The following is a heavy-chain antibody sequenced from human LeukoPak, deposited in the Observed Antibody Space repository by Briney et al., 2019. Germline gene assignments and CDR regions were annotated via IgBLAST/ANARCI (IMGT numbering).Heavy chain of an antibody. J-gene: IGHJ4*02. V-gene: IGHV3-23*01. CDR3: AKDTPPYGSGYLLDY. D-gene: IGHD3-10*01. CDR2: ISGSGGST. CDR1: GFTFSSYA. Sequence: GSLRLSCAASGFTFSSYAMSWVRQAPGQGLEWVSAISGSGGSTYYADSVKGRFTISRDNSKNTLYLQMNSLRAEDTTVYYCAKDTPPYGSGYLLDYWGQGTLVTVSS.